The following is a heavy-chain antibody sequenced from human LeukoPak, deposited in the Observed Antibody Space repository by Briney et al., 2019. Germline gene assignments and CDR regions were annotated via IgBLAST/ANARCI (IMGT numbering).Heavy chain of an antibody. CDR3: ARGTGPTANVNWFDP. Sequence: KPSETLSLTCAVYGGSFSGYYWSWIRQPPGKGLEWIGEINHSGSTNYNPSLKSRVTISVDTSKNQFSLKLSSVTAADTAVYYCARGTGPTANVNWFDPWGQGTLVTVSS. CDR1: GGSFSGYY. J-gene: IGHJ5*02. V-gene: IGHV4-34*01. CDR2: INHSGST. D-gene: IGHD1-14*01.